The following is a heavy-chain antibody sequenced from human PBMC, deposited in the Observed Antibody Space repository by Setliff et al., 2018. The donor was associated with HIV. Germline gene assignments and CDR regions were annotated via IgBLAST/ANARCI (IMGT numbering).Heavy chain of an antibody. CDR3: ARGVTLGRGVIAESPLYVMDV. V-gene: IGHV4-34*01. J-gene: IGHJ6*03. CDR2: ISPSGGA. Sequence: PSETLSLTCASFGGPFSDYFWTWLRQPPGKGLEWIGHISPSGGADYSPSLKTRAAISLVTSRRQIVLRLSSVAAADTATYYCARGVTLGRGVIAESPLYVMDVWGEGTPVTVS. D-gene: IGHD3-10*01. CDR1: GGPFSDYF.